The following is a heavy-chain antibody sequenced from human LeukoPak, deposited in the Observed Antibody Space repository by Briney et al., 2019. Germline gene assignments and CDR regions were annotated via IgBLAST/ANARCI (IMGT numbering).Heavy chain of an antibody. J-gene: IGHJ4*02. Sequence: GASVKVSCKASGYTFTSYHMHWVRQAPGQGLEWMGIINPSGGSTSYAQKFQGRVTMTRDTSTSTVYMELSSLRSEDTAVYYCARGCGGDCYSVDFDYWGQGTLVTVSS. CDR1: GYTFTSYH. CDR2: INPSGGST. D-gene: IGHD2-21*02. V-gene: IGHV1-46*01. CDR3: ARGCGGDCYSVDFDY.